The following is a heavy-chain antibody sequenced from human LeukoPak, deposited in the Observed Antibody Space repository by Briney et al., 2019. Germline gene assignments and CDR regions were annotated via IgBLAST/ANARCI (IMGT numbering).Heavy chain of an antibody. CDR3: ATGRYHDYDILTGYNY. CDR1: GYTLTELS. D-gene: IGHD3-9*01. Sequence: ASVKVSCKVSGYTLTELSMHWARQAPGKGLEWMGGFDPEDGETIYAQKFQGRVTMTEDTSTDTAYMELSSLRSEDTAVYYCATGRYHDYDILTGYNYWGQGTLVTVSS. V-gene: IGHV1-24*01. J-gene: IGHJ4*02. CDR2: FDPEDGET.